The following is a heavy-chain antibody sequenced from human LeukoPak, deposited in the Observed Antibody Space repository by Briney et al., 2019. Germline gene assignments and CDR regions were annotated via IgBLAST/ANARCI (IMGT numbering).Heavy chain of an antibody. V-gene: IGHV3-21*01. CDR3: ARTGGSSGYYDAFDI. D-gene: IGHD3-22*01. J-gene: IGHJ3*02. Sequence: GGSLRLSCAASGFTFSSYAMNWVRQAPGKGLEWVSSISSSSSYIYYADSVKGRFTISRDNAKNSVYLQMNSLRAEDTAVYYCARTGGSSGYYDAFDIWGQGTMVTVSS. CDR2: ISSSSSYI. CDR1: GFTFSSYA.